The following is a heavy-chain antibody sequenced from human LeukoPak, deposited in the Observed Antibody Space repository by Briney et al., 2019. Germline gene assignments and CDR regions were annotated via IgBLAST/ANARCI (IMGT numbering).Heavy chain of an antibody. CDR2: INHIGST. Sequence: SETLSLTCGIYGGSLSAYHWSWIRQPPGKGLEWIGEINHIGSTNYSPSLKSRVTIPVDTSKNQLSLKLSSVTAADTAVYYCARGRAGRRYPWYFDLWGRGTLVTVSS. V-gene: IGHV4-34*01. J-gene: IGHJ2*01. CDR1: GGSLSAYH. D-gene: IGHD6-6*01. CDR3: ARGRAGRRYPWYFDL.